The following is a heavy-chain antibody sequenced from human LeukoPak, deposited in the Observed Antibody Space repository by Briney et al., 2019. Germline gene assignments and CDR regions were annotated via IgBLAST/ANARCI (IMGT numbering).Heavy chain of an antibody. CDR1: GGTFSSYA. J-gene: IGHJ4*02. CDR3: ARARYSNYVGYYFDY. CDR2: IIPIFGTA. Sequence: ASVKVSRKASGGTFSSYAISWVRQAPGQGLEWMGGIIPIFGTANYAQKFQGRVTITADESTSTAYMELSSLRSEDTAVYYCARARYSNYVGYYFDYWGQGTLVTVSS. D-gene: IGHD4-11*01. V-gene: IGHV1-69*13.